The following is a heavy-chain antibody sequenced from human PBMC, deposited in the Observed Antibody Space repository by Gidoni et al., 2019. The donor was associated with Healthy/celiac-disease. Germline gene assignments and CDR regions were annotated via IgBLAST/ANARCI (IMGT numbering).Heavy chain of an antibody. CDR1: GFTFSSYS. Sequence: EVQLVESGGGLVQPGGSLRLSCAASGFTFSSYSMNWVRQAPGKGLEWVSYISSSSSTIYYADSVKGRFTISRDNAKNSLYLQMNSLRAEDTAVYYCARGSGWELLGYWGQGTLVTVSS. CDR2: ISSSSSTI. V-gene: IGHV3-48*01. D-gene: IGHD1-26*01. CDR3: ARGSGWELLGY. J-gene: IGHJ4*02.